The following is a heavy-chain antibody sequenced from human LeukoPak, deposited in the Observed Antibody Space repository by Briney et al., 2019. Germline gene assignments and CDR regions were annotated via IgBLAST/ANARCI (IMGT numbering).Heavy chain of an antibody. D-gene: IGHD3-10*01. CDR1: GYTSTSYV. Sequence: APVKVSCKASGYTSTSYVISWVRQAPGQGLEWMGWITAYNGNTNYTQKLQGRVTMTTDTYTRTAYMERRSLKSDDPAVYYWARGGGRGFGEFSPIDYWGQGTLVTVSS. CDR2: ITAYNGNT. J-gene: IGHJ4*02. V-gene: IGHV1-18*04. CDR3: ARGGGRGFGEFSPIDY.